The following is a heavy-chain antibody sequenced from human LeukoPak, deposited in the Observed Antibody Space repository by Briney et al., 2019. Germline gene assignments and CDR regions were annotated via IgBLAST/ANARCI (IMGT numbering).Heavy chain of an antibody. Sequence: GGSLRLSCADSGFTFSSYGMNWVRQAPGKGLEWVAVFSYDGTNKFYVDSLRGRFTISRDNSKNTLYLQMNSLRAEDTAVYYCAKDGYYGSGTYPDYWGQGTLVTVSS. V-gene: IGHV3-30*18. CDR3: AKDGYYGSGTYPDY. CDR1: GFTFSSYG. J-gene: IGHJ4*02. D-gene: IGHD3-10*01. CDR2: FSYDGTNK.